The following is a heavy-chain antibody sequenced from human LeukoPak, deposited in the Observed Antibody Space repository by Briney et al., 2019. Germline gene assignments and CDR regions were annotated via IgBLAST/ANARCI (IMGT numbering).Heavy chain of an antibody. V-gene: IGHV5-51*01. CDR3: ARPLTVGATPDY. CDR1: GXSFTSYC. D-gene: IGHD1-26*01. Sequence: GESLKISFKCSGXSFTSYCIGWGRQMPGEGLELMWIIYPGDSGTRYSPSFQGQVTISADKSTSTAYLQWSSLKASDTAMYYCARPLTVGATPDYWGQGTLVTVSS. J-gene: IGHJ4*02. CDR2: IYPGDSGT.